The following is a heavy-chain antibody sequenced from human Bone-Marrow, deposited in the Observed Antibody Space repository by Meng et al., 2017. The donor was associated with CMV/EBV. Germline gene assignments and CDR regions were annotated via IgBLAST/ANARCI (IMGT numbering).Heavy chain of an antibody. CDR3: ASELGYCSGGSCYRWFDP. D-gene: IGHD2-15*01. J-gene: IGHJ5*02. CDR1: GYTFTAYY. CDR2: INPNSGGT. V-gene: IGHV1-2*02. Sequence: ASVKVSCKASGYTFTAYYMHWVRQAPGQGLEWMGWINPNSGGTNYAQKFQGRVTMTRDTSISTAYMELSRLRSDDTAVYYCASELGYCSGGSCYRWFDPWGQGTLVTVSS.